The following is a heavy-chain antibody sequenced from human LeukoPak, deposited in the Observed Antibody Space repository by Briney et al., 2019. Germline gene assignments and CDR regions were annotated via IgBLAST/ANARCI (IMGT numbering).Heavy chain of an antibody. Sequence: SETLSLTCTVSGGSISSYYWSWIRQPPGKGLEWIGYIYTGGSTNYNPSLESRVTISVDTPKNQFSLKLSSVTAADTAVYYCVRHSFRSSPFDYWGQGTLVTVSS. CDR2: IYTGGST. D-gene: IGHD6-13*01. CDR3: VRHSFRSSPFDY. J-gene: IGHJ4*02. CDR1: GGSISSYY. V-gene: IGHV4-4*09.